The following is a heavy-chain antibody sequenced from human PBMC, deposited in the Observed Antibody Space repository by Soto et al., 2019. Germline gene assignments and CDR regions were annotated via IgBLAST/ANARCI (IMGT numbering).Heavy chain of an antibody. CDR1: GGAFSSYA. Sequence: SVKVSCKASGGAFSSYAISWVRQAPGQGLEWMGGIIPIFGTANYAQKFQGRVTITADESTSTAYMELSSLRAEDTGVYYCAREGYCISTSCYSGDVFSICSQGTMVTVS. V-gene: IGHV1-69*13. CDR3: AREGYCISTSCYSGDVFSI. CDR2: IIPIFGTA. J-gene: IGHJ3*02. D-gene: IGHD2-2*01.